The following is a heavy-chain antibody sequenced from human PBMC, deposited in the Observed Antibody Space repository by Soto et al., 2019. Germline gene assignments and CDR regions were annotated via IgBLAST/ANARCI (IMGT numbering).Heavy chain of an antibody. D-gene: IGHD3-10*01. CDR1: GGSITGTNHY. CDR3: ARRTPLYASESFRFES. J-gene: IGHJ5*01. V-gene: IGHV4-39*01. CDR2: VDYTGTT. Sequence: QLQMLESGPGLVKPSGTLSLTCSVSGGSITGTNHYWGWIRRPPGKGLEWIGTVDYTGTTSYNPSLVSRVTISVDTSRYEFSLNLRSVPTADTAVYYCARRTPLYASESFRFESWGQGALVTVSS.